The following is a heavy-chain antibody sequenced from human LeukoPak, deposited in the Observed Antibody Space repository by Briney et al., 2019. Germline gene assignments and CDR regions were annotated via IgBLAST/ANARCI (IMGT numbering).Heavy chain of an antibody. CDR1: GFTFSYYA. CDR2: IWSDGSNK. D-gene: IGHD3-10*01. Sequence: PGGSLRLSCSASGFTFSYYAIHWVRQAPGKGLEWVALIWSDGSNKYYADSVKGRITISRDNSKNTVYLQMNSLRAEDTAVYYCARELFSSGSCPDGWGQGTQVTVSS. CDR3: ARELFSSGSCPDG. V-gene: IGHV3-33*01. J-gene: IGHJ4*02.